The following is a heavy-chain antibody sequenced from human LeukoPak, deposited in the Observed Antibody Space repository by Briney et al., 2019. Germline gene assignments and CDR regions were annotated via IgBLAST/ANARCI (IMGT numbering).Heavy chain of an antibody. Sequence: PGGSLRLSCAASGFTFSNAWMNWVRQAPGKGLEWVGRIKSKTDGGTTDYAAPVKGRFTISRDDSKNTLYLQMNSLKTEDTAVYYCAKKVVVGATSPYSDFQDWGQGTLVTVSS. CDR3: AKKVVVGATSPYSDFQD. D-gene: IGHD1-26*01. J-gene: IGHJ1*01. V-gene: IGHV3-15*07. CDR2: IKSKTDGGTT. CDR1: GFTFSNAW.